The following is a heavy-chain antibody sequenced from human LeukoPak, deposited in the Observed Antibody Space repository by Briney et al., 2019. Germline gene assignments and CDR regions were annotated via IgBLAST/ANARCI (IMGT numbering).Heavy chain of an antibody. J-gene: IGHJ4*02. CDR1: GFTFSKYW. D-gene: IGHD6-19*01. CDR2: INTDGTAT. V-gene: IGHV3-74*01. Sequence: RSLRLSCAASGFTFSKYWMLWVRQAPGKGLESVSRINTDGTATTYADSVKGRFTVSRDNADNTMFLQMNSVRDEDTAVYYCATKQWLAPPPDSWGQGTPVTVSS. CDR3: ATKQWLAPPPDS.